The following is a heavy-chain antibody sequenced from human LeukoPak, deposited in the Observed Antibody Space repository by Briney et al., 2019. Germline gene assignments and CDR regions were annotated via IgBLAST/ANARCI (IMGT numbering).Heavy chain of an antibody. D-gene: IGHD1-20*01. V-gene: IGHV3-21*01. CDR3: ARDNWNDAPGGFDP. J-gene: IGHJ5*02. Sequence: GGSLRLSCAASGFTFSSYSMNWVRQAPGKGLEWVSSITRSSTSTYYTDSVRGRFTISRDNAKNSLYLQMNSLRAEDTAVYYCARDNWNDAPGGFDPWGQGTLVTVSS. CDR2: ITRSSTST. CDR1: GFTFSSYS.